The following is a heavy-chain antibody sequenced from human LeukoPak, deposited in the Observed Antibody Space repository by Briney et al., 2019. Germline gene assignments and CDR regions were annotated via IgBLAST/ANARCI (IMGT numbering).Heavy chain of an antibody. CDR2: IKQDGSEK. Sequence: GGSLRLSCAASGFTFSSYLMSWVRQAPGKGLEWVANIKQDGSEKYYVDSVKGRFTISRDNAKNSLYLQMNSLRAEDTAVYYCARELYDSSGYYYDWGQGTLVTVSS. V-gene: IGHV3-7*01. J-gene: IGHJ4*02. D-gene: IGHD3-22*01. CDR3: ARELYDSSGYYYD. CDR1: GFTFSSYL.